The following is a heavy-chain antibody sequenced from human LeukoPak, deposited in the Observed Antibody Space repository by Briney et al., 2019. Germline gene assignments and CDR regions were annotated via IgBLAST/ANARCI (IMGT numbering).Heavy chain of an antibody. V-gene: IGHV3-7*01. CDR1: GFTFSNYW. CDR2: IYLDGSRA. J-gene: IGHJ5*02. CDR3: ARHLIRPMTLWLGDWFDP. Sequence: PGGSLRLSCAVSGFTFSNYWMSWARQSPGKGLEWVANIYLDGSRAYYVDSVKGRFTISRDNAKNSLFLQMNSLSAEDTAVYYCARHLIRPMTLWLGDWFDPWGQGTLVTVSS. D-gene: IGHD3-10*01.